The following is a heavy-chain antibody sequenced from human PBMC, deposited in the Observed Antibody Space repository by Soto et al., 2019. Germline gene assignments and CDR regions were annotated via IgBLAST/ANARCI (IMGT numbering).Heavy chain of an antibody. CDR2: IIPIFGTA. D-gene: IGHD6-6*01. J-gene: IGHJ6*02. Sequence: GASVKVSCKASGGTFSSYAISWVRQAPGQGLEWMGGIIPIFGTANYAQKFQGRVTITADESTSTAYMELSSLRSEDTAVYYCARSAPGGQLVFWGLYYYGMDVWGQGTTVTVSS. CDR3: ARSAPGGQLVFWGLYYYGMDV. CDR1: GGTFSSYA. V-gene: IGHV1-69*13.